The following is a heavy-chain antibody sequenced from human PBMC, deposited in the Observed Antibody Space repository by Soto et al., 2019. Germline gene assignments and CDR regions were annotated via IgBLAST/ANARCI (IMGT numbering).Heavy chain of an antibody. Sequence: QVQLVQSGAEVKKPGSSVKVSCKASGGTFSSYTISWVRQAPGQGLEWMGRIIPILGIANYAQKFQGRVTITADKSTSTAYMELSSLRSEDTAVYYCATSTRTDLSYYYYGMDVWGQGTTVTVSS. J-gene: IGHJ6*02. CDR1: GGTFSSYT. CDR2: IIPILGIA. V-gene: IGHV1-69*02. CDR3: ATSTRTDLSYYYYGMDV.